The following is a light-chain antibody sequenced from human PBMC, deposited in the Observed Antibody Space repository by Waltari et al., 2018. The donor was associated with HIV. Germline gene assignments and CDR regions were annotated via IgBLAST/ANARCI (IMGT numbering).Light chain of an antibody. CDR1: QDVYTY. V-gene: IGKV3-11*01. J-gene: IGKJ3*01. Sequence: LSPGERGSLSCLTSQDVYTYLAWYQQKPGQPPRLLIHNASNRAPGIPARFSGGGSGTDFTLTISSVEPEDFAVYYCQQRGSRPFIFGPGTRVEIK. CDR3: QQRGSRPFI. CDR2: NAS.